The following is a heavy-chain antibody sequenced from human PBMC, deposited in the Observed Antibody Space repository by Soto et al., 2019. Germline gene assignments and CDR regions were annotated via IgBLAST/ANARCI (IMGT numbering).Heavy chain of an antibody. CDR2: IYYSGST. Sequence: SETLSLTCTVSGGSIRSSTYYWGWIRQPPGKGLEWIGSIYYSGSTHYNPSLKSRVTMSVDTSTNQFSLKLNSVTAADTAVYYCARERSIRGVMRLFDPWGQGTQVTVSS. CDR3: ARERSIRGVMRLFDP. V-gene: IGHV4-39*01. D-gene: IGHD3-10*01. CDR1: GGSIRSSTYY. J-gene: IGHJ5*02.